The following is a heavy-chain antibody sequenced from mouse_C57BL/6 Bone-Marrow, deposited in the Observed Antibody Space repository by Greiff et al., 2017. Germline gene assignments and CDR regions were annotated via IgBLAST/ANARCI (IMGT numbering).Heavy chain of an antibody. Sequence: GAELVKPGASVKMSCKASGYTFTSYWITWVKQRPGQGLEWIGDIYPGSGSTNYNEKFKSKATLTVDTSSSTAYMQLSSLTSEDSAVYYCARPYYSNYWYFDDWGTGTTVTVSS. CDR3: ARPYYSNYWYFDD. V-gene: IGHV1-55*01. J-gene: IGHJ1*03. D-gene: IGHD2-5*01. CDR2: IYPGSGST. CDR1: GYTFTSYW.